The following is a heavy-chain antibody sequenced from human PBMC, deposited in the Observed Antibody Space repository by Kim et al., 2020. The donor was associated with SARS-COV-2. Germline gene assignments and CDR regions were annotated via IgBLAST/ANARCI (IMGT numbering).Heavy chain of an antibody. J-gene: IGHJ4*02. CDR2: IYYSGST. Sequence: SETLSLTCTVSGGSISSYYWSWIRQPPGKGLEWIGYIYYSGSTNYNPSLKSRVTISVDTSKNQFSLKLSSVTAADTAVYYCAGSLRFLETPVLDYWGQGTLVTVSS. CDR1: GGSISSYY. V-gene: IGHV4-59*01. CDR3: AGSLRFLETPVLDY. D-gene: IGHD3-3*01.